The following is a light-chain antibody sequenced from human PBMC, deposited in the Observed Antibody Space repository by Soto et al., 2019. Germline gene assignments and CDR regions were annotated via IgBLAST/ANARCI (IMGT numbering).Light chain of an antibody. V-gene: IGKV1-33*01. CDR3: QQYNSYPWT. CDR1: QNITNN. Sequence: DRVTITCQASQNITNNLSWYQQKPGKAPNLLIYHASKLAKGVTSRFSGSGSGTEFTLTITSLQPDDFATYYCQQYNSYPWTFGHGTKVDIK. CDR2: HAS. J-gene: IGKJ1*01.